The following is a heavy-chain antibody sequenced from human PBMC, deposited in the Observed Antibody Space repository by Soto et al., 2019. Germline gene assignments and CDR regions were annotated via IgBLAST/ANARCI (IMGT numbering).Heavy chain of an antibody. Sequence: ASVKVSCRASGYTFTGDYMHWGRQAPAQGREGRGGINPNSGGTNYAQKFQGRVTMTRDTSISTAYMELSRLTSDDTAVYYCARVRKYCSGGSCYLGSYGPKPFDYWGQGTLVTVSS. J-gene: IGHJ4*02. CDR2: INPNSGGT. D-gene: IGHD2-15*01. CDR1: GYTFTGDY. CDR3: ARVRKYCSGGSCYLGSYGPKPFDY. V-gene: IGHV1-2*02.